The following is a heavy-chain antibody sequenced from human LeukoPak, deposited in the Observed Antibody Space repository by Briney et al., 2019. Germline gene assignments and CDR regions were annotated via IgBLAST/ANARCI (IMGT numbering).Heavy chain of an antibody. Sequence: GGSLRLSCATSGFSFSSYAMSWVRQGPGKGLEWVSAISGSGGNTHYADSVKGRFTISRDNSKNMLYLQMNSLRAGDTAVYSCAKKRPGGTLASFDYWGQGTLVIVSS. V-gene: IGHV3-23*01. CDR3: AKKRPGGTLASFDY. CDR1: GFSFSSYA. CDR2: ISGSGGNT. D-gene: IGHD1-1*01. J-gene: IGHJ4*02.